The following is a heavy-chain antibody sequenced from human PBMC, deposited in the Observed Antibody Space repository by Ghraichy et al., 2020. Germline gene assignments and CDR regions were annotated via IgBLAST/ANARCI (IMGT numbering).Heavy chain of an antibody. V-gene: IGHV3-48*02. CDR1: GFTFSSYS. Sequence: GGSLRLSCAASGFTFSSYSMNWVRQAPGKGLEWVSYISSSSSTIYYADSVKGRFTISRDNAKNSLYLQMNSLRDEDTAVYYCAREGDIVVVPAASLDAFDIWGQGTMVTVSS. D-gene: IGHD2-2*01. CDR3: AREGDIVVVPAASLDAFDI. J-gene: IGHJ3*02. CDR2: ISSSSSTI.